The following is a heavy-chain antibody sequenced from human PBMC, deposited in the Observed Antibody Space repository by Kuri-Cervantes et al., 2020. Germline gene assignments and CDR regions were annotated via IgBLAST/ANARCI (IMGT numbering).Heavy chain of an antibody. D-gene: IGHD4-17*01. V-gene: IGHV1-69*05. CDR3: ARHDYGDSPYYYYYYMDV. J-gene: IGHJ6*03. CDR1: GYTFTGYY. Sequence: SVKVSCKASGYTFTGYYVHWVRQAPGQGLEWMGGIIPIFGTANYAQKFQGRVTITTDESTSTAYMELSSLRSEDTAVYYCARHDYGDSPYYYYYYMDVWGKGTTVTVSS. CDR2: IIPIFGTA.